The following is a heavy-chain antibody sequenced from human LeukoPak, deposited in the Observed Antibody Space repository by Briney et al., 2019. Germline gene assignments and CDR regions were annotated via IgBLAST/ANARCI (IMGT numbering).Heavy chain of an antibody. V-gene: IGHV3-23*01. CDR3: AKSPLVYCTSSSCHLYFDS. CDR2: ISDSGGST. D-gene: IGHD2-15*01. CDR1: GFTFSSYA. J-gene: IGHJ4*02. Sequence: GGSLRLSCAASGFTFSSYAMTWVRQAPGNGLEWVSGISDSGGSTYYTDSVKGRFTISRDKSHNTLYLQMNSLRVEDTAVYYCAKSPLVYCTSSSCHLYFDSWGQGTLATVSS.